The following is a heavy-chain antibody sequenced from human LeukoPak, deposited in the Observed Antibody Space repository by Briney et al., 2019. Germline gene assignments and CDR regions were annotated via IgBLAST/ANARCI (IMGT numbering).Heavy chain of an antibody. CDR2: IYYSGNT. CDR1: GGSISSYY. V-gene: IGHV4-59*12. Sequence: PSETLSLTCTVSGGSISSYYWSWIRQPPGKGLEWIGYIYYSGNTNYNPSLKSRVTISVDTSKNQFSLKLSSVTATDTAVYYCARDEGGFDYWGQGTLVTVSS. J-gene: IGHJ4*02. CDR3: ARDEGGFDY.